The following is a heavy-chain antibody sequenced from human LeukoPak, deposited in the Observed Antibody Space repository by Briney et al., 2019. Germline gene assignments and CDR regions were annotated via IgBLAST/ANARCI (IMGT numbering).Heavy chain of an antibody. J-gene: IGHJ4*02. V-gene: IGHV3-23*01. Sequence: GGSLRLSCAASGFTVSSNYMSWVRQAPGKGLEWVSTISGTSITTYYADSVKGRFTISRDNSRNTLYLQMNSLRAEDTAVYYCARVDSSGYYLHFDYWGQGTLVTVSS. CDR3: ARVDSSGYYLHFDY. D-gene: IGHD3-22*01. CDR2: ISGTSITT. CDR1: GFTVSSNY.